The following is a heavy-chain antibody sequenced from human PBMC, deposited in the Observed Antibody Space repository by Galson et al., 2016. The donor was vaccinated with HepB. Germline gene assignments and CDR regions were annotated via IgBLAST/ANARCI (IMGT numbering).Heavy chain of an antibody. Sequence: SLRLSCAASGFTFSSYAMSWVRQAPGKGLEWVSGISGSGGSTKYADSVRGRFTISRDNSKNTLYLQMNSLRAKETAVYYCAKARCSSTSCYFDYYYYGMDVWGQGTTVTVSS. D-gene: IGHD2-2*01. J-gene: IGHJ6*01. CDR2: ISGSGGST. V-gene: IGHV3-23*01. CDR1: GFTFSSYA. CDR3: AKARCSSTSCYFDYYYYGMDV.